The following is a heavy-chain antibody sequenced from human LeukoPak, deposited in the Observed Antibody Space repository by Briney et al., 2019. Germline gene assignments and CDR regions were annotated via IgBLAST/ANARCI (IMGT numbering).Heavy chain of an antibody. CDR3: ARLDYSKFDY. Sequence: ASVKVSCKASGYTFTSYYMHWVRQAPGQGLEWMGIINPSGGSTSYAQKFQGRVTMTSDTSTTTVYMEVSSLRSDDTAVYYCARLDYSKFDYWGQGTLVTVSS. CDR1: GYTFTSYY. J-gene: IGHJ4*02. CDR2: INPSGGST. D-gene: IGHD4-11*01. V-gene: IGHV1-46*01.